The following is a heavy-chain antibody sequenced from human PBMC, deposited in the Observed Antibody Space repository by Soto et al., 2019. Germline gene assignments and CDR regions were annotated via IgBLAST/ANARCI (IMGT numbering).Heavy chain of an antibody. CDR3: VRKRRGDGYTFGY. J-gene: IGHJ4*02. Sequence: EVQVVESGGVSVQPGGSPRLSCTASGFTLSNYWRLWVRQAPGKGLVWVSRINNVESTTTYADSVKGRFTISRDNAYNTLYMKMKSLRDEDTAVYYCVRKRRGDGYTFGYWGQGALVTVSS. CDR2: INNVESTT. D-gene: IGHD5-12*01. V-gene: IGHV3-74*01. CDR1: GFTLSNYW.